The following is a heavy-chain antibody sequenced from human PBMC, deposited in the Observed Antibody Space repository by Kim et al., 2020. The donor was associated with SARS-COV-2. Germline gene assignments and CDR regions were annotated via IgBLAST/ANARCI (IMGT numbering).Heavy chain of an antibody. CDR1: GGTFSSYA. J-gene: IGHJ3*02. CDR3: ARVISYYDILTGHSDAFDI. D-gene: IGHD3-9*01. CDR2: IIPIFGTA. Sequence: SVKVSCKASGGTFSSYAISWVRQAPGQGLEWVGGIIPIFGTANYAQKFQGRVTITADESTSTAYMELSSLRSEDTAVYYCARVISYYDILTGHSDAFDIWGQGTMVTVSS. V-gene: IGHV1-69*13.